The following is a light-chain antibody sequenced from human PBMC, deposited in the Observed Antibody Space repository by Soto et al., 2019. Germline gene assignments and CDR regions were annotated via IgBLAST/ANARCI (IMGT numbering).Light chain of an antibody. CDR2: GAS. Sequence: ENVLTQSPGTLSLSPGERATLSCRASQSVTSNFLAWYQQRPGQAPRLLIYGASTRAAGVPDRFSGSGSGTDFNLTITRLEPEDFAVYYCQQYGRSPLLYTFGQGTKLEVK. CDR1: QSVTSNF. V-gene: IGKV3-20*01. CDR3: QQYGRSPLLYT. J-gene: IGKJ2*01.